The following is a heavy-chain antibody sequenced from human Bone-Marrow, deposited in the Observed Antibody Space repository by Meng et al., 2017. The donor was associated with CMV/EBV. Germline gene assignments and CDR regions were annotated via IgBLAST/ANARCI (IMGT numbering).Heavy chain of an antibody. V-gene: IGHV1-46*01. D-gene: IGHD3-10*01. CDR1: GYTFTGYY. CDR3: ARDDSGGMDV. CDR2: FDPEDGET. Sequence: ASVKVSCKASGYTFTGYYMHWVRQAPGQGLEWMGGFDPEDGETIYAQKFQGRVTMTRDTSTSTVYMELSSLRSEDTAVYYCARDDSGGMDVWGQGTTVTVSS. J-gene: IGHJ6*02.